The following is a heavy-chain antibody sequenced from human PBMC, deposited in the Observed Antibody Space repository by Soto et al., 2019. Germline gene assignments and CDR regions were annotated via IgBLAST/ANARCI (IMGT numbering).Heavy chain of an antibody. Sequence: SETLSLTCAVYGGSFSGYYWSWIRQPPGKGLEWIGEINHSGSTNYNPSLKSRVTISVDTSKNQFSLKLSSVTAADTAVYYCARAGREVGYSGYEQRYGYYYYYYMDVWGKGTTVTVSS. J-gene: IGHJ6*03. V-gene: IGHV4-34*01. CDR1: GGSFSGYY. D-gene: IGHD5-12*01. CDR3: ARAGREVGYSGYEQRYGYYYYYYMDV. CDR2: INHSGST.